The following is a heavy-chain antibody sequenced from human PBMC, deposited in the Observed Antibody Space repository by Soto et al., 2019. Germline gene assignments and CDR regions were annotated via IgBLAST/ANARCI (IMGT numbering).Heavy chain of an antibody. CDR1: GYTFTTYD. CDR2: MNPYRSNT. CDR3: ARVFTVRRGSGSDY. Sequence: QVQLVQSGAEVKKPGASVKVSCKASGYTFTTYDXXXXXQATGXXXXWGGWMNPYRSNTGYAQKFQGRVTMTRNTSISTAYMELSSLRSEDTAVYYCARVFTVRRGSGSDYWGQGTLVTVSS. V-gene: IGHV1-8*01. J-gene: IGHJ4*02. D-gene: IGHD1-26*01.